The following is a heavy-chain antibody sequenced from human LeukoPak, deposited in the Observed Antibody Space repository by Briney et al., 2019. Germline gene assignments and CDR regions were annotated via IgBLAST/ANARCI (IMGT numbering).Heavy chain of an antibody. Sequence: ASVKVSCKASGYTLTGNYIHWVRQAPGQGLEWMGWINPNSGGTNYAQNFQGRVTMTTDTSTSTAYMELRSLRSDDTAVYYCARVQIMITFGGVIVPPDYWDQGTLVTVSS. J-gene: IGHJ4*02. D-gene: IGHD3-16*02. CDR1: GYTLTGNY. CDR2: INPNSGGT. V-gene: IGHV1-2*02. CDR3: ARVQIMITFGGVIVPPDY.